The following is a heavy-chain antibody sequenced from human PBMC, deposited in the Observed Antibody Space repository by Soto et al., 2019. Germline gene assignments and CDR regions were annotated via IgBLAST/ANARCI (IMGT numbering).Heavy chain of an antibody. Sequence: GGSLRLSCVVSGFNFPDRAMHWVRQVPGRGLEWVSSISSSSSYIYYADSVKGRFTISRDNAKNSLYLQMNSVRAEDTAVYYCARDLTDDFWSGYYTLWNYYGMDVWGQGTTVTVSS. CDR3: ARDLTDDFWSGYYTLWNYYGMDV. V-gene: IGHV3-21*01. J-gene: IGHJ6*02. CDR2: ISSSSSYI. D-gene: IGHD3-3*01. CDR1: GFNFPDRA.